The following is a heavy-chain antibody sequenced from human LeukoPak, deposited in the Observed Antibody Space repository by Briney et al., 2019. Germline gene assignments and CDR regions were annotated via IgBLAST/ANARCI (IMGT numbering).Heavy chain of an antibody. V-gene: IGHV3-7*01. CDR1: GFTFSNYW. CDR3: VRDGGVSGYDLLDY. Sequence: GGSLRLSCAASGFTFSNYWMTWVRQAPGKGLEWVAHINQDGSEEHYMDSVKARFTISRDNAKNSLSLQTNSLRAEDTAVYYCVRDGGVSGYDLLDYWGQGTLVTVSS. J-gene: IGHJ4*02. CDR2: INQDGSEE. D-gene: IGHD5-12*01.